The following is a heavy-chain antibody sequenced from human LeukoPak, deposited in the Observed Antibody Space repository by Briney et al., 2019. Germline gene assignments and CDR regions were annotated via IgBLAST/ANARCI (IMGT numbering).Heavy chain of an antibody. J-gene: IGHJ4*02. CDR3: TNTGRYLPDY. D-gene: IGHD3-10*01. CDR1: GFTFNDAW. Sequence: GGSLRLSCAASGFTFNDAWMSWVRQAPGKGLEWVGRIKSKIDGGTRDYASSVKGRFVISRDDSKNTLYLQMNSLTTDDTAVYYCTNTGRYLPDYWGQGTLVTVSS. CDR2: IKSKIDGGTR. V-gene: IGHV3-15*01.